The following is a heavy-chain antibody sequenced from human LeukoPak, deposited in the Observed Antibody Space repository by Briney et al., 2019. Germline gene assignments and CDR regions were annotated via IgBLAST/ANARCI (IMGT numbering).Heavy chain of an antibody. V-gene: IGHV1-46*01. CDR1: GYTFTSYY. J-gene: IGHJ3*02. Sequence: ASVKVSCKASGYTFTSYYMHWVRQAPGQGLEWMGIINPSGGSTSYAQKFQGRVTMTRDTSTSTVYMELSSLRSEDTAVYYCARDEGRGYSYGSGAFDIWGQGTMVTVSS. CDR3: ARDEGRGYSYGSGAFDI. CDR2: INPSGGST. D-gene: IGHD5-18*01.